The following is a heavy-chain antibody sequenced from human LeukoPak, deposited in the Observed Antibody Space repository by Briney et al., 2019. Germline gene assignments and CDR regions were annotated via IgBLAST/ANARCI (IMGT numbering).Heavy chain of an antibody. V-gene: IGHV3-7*05. CDR1: GFTFRSYA. CDR3: ARDSIPGYDSSGYMVAFDI. J-gene: IGHJ3*02. Sequence: GGSLRLSCAASGFTFRSYAMQWVRQAPGKGLEWVANIKQDGSDKYYVDSVKGRFIISRDNAKNSLYLQMNSLRAEDTAVYYCARDSIPGYDSSGYMVAFDIWGQGTMVTVSS. D-gene: IGHD3-22*01. CDR2: IKQDGSDK.